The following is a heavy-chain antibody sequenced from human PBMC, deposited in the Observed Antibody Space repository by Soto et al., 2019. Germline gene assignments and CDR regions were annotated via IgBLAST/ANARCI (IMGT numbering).Heavy chain of an antibody. CDR1: VFTFISYW. J-gene: IGHJ3*02. V-gene: IGHV3-74*01. CDR2: INSDGSST. Sequence: PGWSLRLSCAASVFTFISYWMHWVRQAPGKGLVWVSRINSDGSSTSYADSVKGRFTISRDNAKNTLYLQMNSQRAEDTAAYYCAISLKVTTTPGAFDIWGQGTMVTVSS. CDR3: AISLKVTTTPGAFDI. D-gene: IGHD4-4*01.